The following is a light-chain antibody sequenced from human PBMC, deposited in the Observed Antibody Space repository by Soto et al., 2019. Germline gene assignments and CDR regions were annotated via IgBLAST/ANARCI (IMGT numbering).Light chain of an antibody. CDR1: QSVSIW. CDR3: QQFNTSPWT. J-gene: IGKJ1*01. Sequence: DIPMTHSPSTLSASEGDRVTISCRASQSVSIWLAWYQQKPGRAPKLLIYKSSILESGVPSSFSGSGSGTEFTLTISSLQPDDVATYYCQQFNTSPWTFSQGTKVEIK. CDR2: KSS. V-gene: IGKV1-5*03.